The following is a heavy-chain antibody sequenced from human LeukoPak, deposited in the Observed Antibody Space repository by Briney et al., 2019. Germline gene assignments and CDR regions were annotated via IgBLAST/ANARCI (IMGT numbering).Heavy chain of an antibody. Sequence: GESLKISCKGSGYRFTSYWLGWVRQMPGKGLEWMGIIYPGDSDTRYSPSFQGQVTISADKSISTAYLQWSSLKASDTAMYYCARQEDLSAAGPIDYWGQGTLVTVSS. V-gene: IGHV5-51*01. J-gene: IGHJ4*02. CDR1: GYRFTSYW. CDR3: ARQEDLSAAGPIDY. D-gene: IGHD6-13*01. CDR2: IYPGDSDT.